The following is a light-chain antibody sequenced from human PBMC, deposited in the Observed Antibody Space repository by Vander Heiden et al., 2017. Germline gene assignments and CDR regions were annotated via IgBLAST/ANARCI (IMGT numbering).Light chain of an antibody. CDR3: QQYYTTPLT. V-gene: IGKV4-1*01. CDR2: WAS. CDR1: QSVLYSSTNKNY. Sequence: DIVMTQSPDSLAVSLGERATINCKSSQSVLYSSTNKNYLAWYQQKSGQPPKLLIYWASTRKSGVPDRFSGSGSGTDFTLTISSLQAEDVAVYYCQQYYTTPLTFDGGTKVEI. J-gene: IGKJ4*01.